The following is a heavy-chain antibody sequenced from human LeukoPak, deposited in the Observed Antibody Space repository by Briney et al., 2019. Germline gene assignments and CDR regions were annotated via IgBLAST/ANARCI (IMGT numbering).Heavy chain of an antibody. Sequence: SETLSLTCTVSGGAISSYYWSWIRQPPGKGLEWIGNIYDRGSTKYNPSLNSRVTISVDTSKHQFSLRLSSVTAADTAVYYCARGSTFDNWGQGTLVTVSS. J-gene: IGHJ4*02. CDR2: IYDRGST. CDR1: GGAISSYY. V-gene: IGHV4-59*01. CDR3: ARGSTFDN.